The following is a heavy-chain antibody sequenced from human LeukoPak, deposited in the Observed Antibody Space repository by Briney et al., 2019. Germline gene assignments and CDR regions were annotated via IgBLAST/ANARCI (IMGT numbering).Heavy chain of an antibody. CDR3: TTDRDSTSCLYTRGLCYYYYMDV. CDR2: IKSKTDGGTT. J-gene: IGHJ6*03. D-gene: IGHD2-2*01. CDR1: GFTFSNAW. V-gene: IGHV3-15*01. Sequence: GGSLRLSCAASGFTFSNAWMSWVRQAPGKGLEWVGRIKSKTDGGTTDYAAPVKGRFTISRDDSKNTLYLQMNSLKTEDTAVYYCTTDRDSTSCLYTRGLCYYYYMDVWGKGTTVTVSS.